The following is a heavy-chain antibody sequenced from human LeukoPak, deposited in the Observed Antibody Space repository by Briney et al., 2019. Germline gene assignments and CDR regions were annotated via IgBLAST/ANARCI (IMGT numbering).Heavy chain of an antibody. J-gene: IGHJ4*02. CDR2: IYHSGST. D-gene: IGHD5-12*01. Sequence: KPSETLSFTCTLSGGSISTYYWRWIRQPPGKGLEWIGYIYHSGSTNYNPSLKSRVTISVDTSKNQFSLKLSSVTAADKAVYYCARGGGYASPIGYWGQGALVTVSS. CDR3: ARGGGYASPIGY. V-gene: IGHV4-59*01. CDR1: GGSISTYY.